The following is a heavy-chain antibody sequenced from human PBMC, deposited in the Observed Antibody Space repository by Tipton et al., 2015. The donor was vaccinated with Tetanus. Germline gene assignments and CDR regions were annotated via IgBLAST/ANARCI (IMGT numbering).Heavy chain of an antibody. CDR2: INHSGST. J-gene: IGHJ4*02. CDR3: ARGGRSPRAGFVD. V-gene: IGHV4-34*01. CDR1: GGSFSGYY. Sequence: GLVKPSETLSLTCAVYGGSFSGYYWSWIRQPPGKGLEWIGEINHSGSTNYNPSLKSRVTISVDTSKNQFSLKLSSVTAADTAVYYCARGGRSPRAGFVDWGQGTLVTVSS. D-gene: IGHD2-15*01.